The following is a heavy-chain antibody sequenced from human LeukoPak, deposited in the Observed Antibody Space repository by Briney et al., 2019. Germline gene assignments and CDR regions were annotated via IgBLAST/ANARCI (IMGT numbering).Heavy chain of an antibody. CDR3: TRVGNYYDSSGSEYYLDY. Sequence: GGSLRLSCTASGFTFGDYAMGWVRQAPGKGLEWVGFIRSKACGGTTEYAASVNARFTISRDESKSIAYLETNSLKTEDTAVYYCTRVGNYYDSSGSEYYLDYWGQGALVTVSS. D-gene: IGHD3-22*01. CDR2: IRSKACGGTT. CDR1: GFTFGDYA. V-gene: IGHV3-49*04. J-gene: IGHJ4*02.